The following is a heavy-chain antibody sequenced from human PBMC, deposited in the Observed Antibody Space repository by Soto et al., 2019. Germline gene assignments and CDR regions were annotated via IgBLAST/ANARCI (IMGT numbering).Heavy chain of an antibody. CDR2: ISNSGSST. V-gene: IGHV3-23*01. Sequence: GGSLRLSCTTSGFTFSDYDMSWVRQAPGKGLEWVSGISNSGSSTYYADSVKGRFTISRDNSKNILYLQMKRLRAEDTAVYYCAKTGYLEQWLVRGYFDYWGQGALITVSS. J-gene: IGHJ4*02. CDR1: GFTFSDYD. D-gene: IGHD6-19*01. CDR3: AKTGYLEQWLVRGYFDY.